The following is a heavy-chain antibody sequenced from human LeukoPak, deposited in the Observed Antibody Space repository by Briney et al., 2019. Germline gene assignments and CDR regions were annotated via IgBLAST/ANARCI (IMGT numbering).Heavy chain of an antibody. Sequence: PGGSLRLSCAASGFTFDDYAMHWVRQAPGKGLEWVSGISWNSGSIGYADSVKGRFTISRDNAKNSLYLQMNSLRAEDTALYYCAKDREYTAMAGWVDYWGQGTLVTVSS. CDR2: ISWNSGSI. D-gene: IGHD5-18*01. J-gene: IGHJ4*02. CDR3: AKDREYTAMAGWVDY. CDR1: GFTFDDYA. V-gene: IGHV3-9*01.